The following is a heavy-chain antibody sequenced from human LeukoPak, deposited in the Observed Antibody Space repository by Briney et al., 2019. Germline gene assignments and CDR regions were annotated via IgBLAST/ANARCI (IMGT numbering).Heavy chain of an antibody. Sequence: SETLSLTCTVSGGSISSSSYYWGWIRQPPGKGLEWIGNIYYSGNTYYNPSLKSRVTISVDTSKNQFSLKLSSVTAADTAVYYCARASSGYYWDFDYWGQGALVTVSS. D-gene: IGHD3-22*01. V-gene: IGHV4-39*01. CDR2: IYYSGNT. CDR1: GGSISSSSYY. J-gene: IGHJ4*02. CDR3: ARASSGYYWDFDY.